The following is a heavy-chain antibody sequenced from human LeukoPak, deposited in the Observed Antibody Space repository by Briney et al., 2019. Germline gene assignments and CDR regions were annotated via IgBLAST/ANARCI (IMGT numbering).Heavy chain of an antibody. V-gene: IGHV1-69*05. CDR3: AADGTD. CDR2: IIPRLGTT. J-gene: IGHJ4*02. CDR1: GGTFNSSA. Sequence: GASVKVSCKTSGGTFNSSAINWVRQAPGQGLEWMGGIIPRLGTTKYIQKVQGRMTITTDESTTTAYMELSSLRSEDTAVYYCAADGTDWGQGTLVTVSS.